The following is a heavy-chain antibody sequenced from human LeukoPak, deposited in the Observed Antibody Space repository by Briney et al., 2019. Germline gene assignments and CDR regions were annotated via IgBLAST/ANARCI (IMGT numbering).Heavy chain of an antibody. CDR1: GGSISSYY. J-gene: IGHJ2*01. CDR2: IYYSGST. CDR3: ARTYRGTTVTTKNWYFDL. Sequence: SETLSLTCTVSGGSISSYYWSWIRQPPGKGLEWIGYIYYSGSTNYNPSLKGRVTISVDTSKNQFSLKLSSVTAADTAVYYCARTYRGTTVTTKNWYFDLWGRGTLVTVSS. D-gene: IGHD4-17*01. V-gene: IGHV4-59*01.